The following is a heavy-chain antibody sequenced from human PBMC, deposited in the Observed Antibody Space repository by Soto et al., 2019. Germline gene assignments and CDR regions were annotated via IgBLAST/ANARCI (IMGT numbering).Heavy chain of an antibody. V-gene: IGHV1-69*02. D-gene: IGHD2-15*01. CDR2: IIPILGIA. CDR3: ATYCSGGRCYRRWFDP. Sequence: QVQLVQSGAEVKKPGSSVKVSCKASGGTFSSYTISWVRQAPGQGLEWMGRIIPILGIANYAQKFQGRVTITADKSTSTAYMELSSLRSEDTAVYYCATYCSGGRCYRRWFDPWGQGTLVTVSS. J-gene: IGHJ5*02. CDR1: GGTFSSYT.